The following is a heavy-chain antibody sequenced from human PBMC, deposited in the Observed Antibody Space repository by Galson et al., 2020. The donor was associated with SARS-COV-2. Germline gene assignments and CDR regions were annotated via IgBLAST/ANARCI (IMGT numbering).Heavy chain of an antibody. CDR3: AVDLGYSSGWYQNHFDY. Sequence: GGSLRLSCAASGFTFSGHGMHWVRQGPGKGLEWVAGIWPDGSNKYYADSVKGRFTISRDNSKNNLYLQMNTLRAEATAVYYCAVDLGYSSGWYQNHFDYWGQGTLLTVSS. D-gene: IGHD6-19*01. CDR1: GFTFSGHG. J-gene: IGHJ4*02. CDR2: IWPDGSNK. V-gene: IGHV3-33*01.